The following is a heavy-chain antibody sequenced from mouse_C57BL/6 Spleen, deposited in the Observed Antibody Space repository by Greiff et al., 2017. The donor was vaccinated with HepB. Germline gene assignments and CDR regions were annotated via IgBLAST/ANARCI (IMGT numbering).Heavy chain of an antibody. J-gene: IGHJ2*01. CDR3: ASSITTVVDY. CDR1: GFTFSSYG. CDR2: ISSGGSYT. D-gene: IGHD1-1*01. V-gene: IGHV5-6*02. Sequence: DVMLVESGGDLVKPGGSLKLSCAASGFTFSSYGMSWVRQTPDKRLEWVATISSGGSYTYYPDSVKGRFTISRDNAKNTLYLQMSSLKSEDTAMYYCASSITTVVDYWGQGTTLTVSS.